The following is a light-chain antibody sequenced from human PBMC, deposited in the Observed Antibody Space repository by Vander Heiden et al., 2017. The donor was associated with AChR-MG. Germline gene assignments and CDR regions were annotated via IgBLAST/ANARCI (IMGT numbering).Light chain of an antibody. Sequence: DIQMTQSPSTLSASVGDRVTITCRASRSISTWLAWYQQQPEKAPKLLVYQASTLEGGVPPRFSGSGSETEFTLTISGLQPDDFATYYCQHYNHYSLYSFGQGTRLEI. V-gene: IGKV1-5*03. CDR3: QHYNHYSLYS. J-gene: IGKJ2*03. CDR2: QAS. CDR1: RSISTW.